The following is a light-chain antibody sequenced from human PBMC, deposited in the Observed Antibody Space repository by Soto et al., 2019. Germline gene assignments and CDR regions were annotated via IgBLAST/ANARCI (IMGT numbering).Light chain of an antibody. J-gene: IGLJ3*02. CDR2: GNS. Sequence: QSVLTQPPSVSGAPGQRVTISCTGSSSNIGAGYDVHWYQQLPGTAPKLLIYGNSNRPSGVPDRFSGSKSGTSASLAITGLQAEDEADYYSQSYDSRNWVFGGGTKLTVL. CDR3: QSYDSRNWV. V-gene: IGLV1-40*01. CDR1: SSNIGAGYD.